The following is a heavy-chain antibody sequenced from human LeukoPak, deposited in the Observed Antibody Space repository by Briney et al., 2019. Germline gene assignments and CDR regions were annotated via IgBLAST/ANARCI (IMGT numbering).Heavy chain of an antibody. V-gene: IGHV3-7*01. Sequence: GGSLRLSCAASGYTFSSYWMSWVRQAPGKGLEWVANIKQDGSEKYYVDSVKGRFTISRDNAKNSLYLQMNSLRAEDTAMYYCARDEYLWSGYYPNQAFDYWGQGTLVTVSS. D-gene: IGHD3-3*01. CDR1: GYTFSSYW. CDR2: IKQDGSEK. J-gene: IGHJ4*02. CDR3: ARDEYLWSGYYPNQAFDY.